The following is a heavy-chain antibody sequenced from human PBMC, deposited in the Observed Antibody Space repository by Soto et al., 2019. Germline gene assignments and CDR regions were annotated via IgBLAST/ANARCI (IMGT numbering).Heavy chain of an antibody. J-gene: IGHJ4*02. V-gene: IGHV4-34*01. CDR2: INHSGST. D-gene: IGHD5-12*01. CDR3: ARDGKVATMRLYYFDY. Sequence: SETLSLTCAVYGGSFSGYYWSWIRQPPGKGLEWIGEINHSGSTNYNPSLKSRVTISVDTSKNQFSLKLSSVTAADTAVYYCARDGKVATMRLYYFDYWGQGTLVTVSS. CDR1: GGSFSGYY.